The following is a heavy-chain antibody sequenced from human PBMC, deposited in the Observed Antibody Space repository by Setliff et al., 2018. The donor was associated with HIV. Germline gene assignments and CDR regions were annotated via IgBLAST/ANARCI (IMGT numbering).Heavy chain of an antibody. Sequence: ASVKVSCKASGYTFTGYYMHWVRQAPGQGLEWMGWINPNSGDTNYAQKFQGRVTMTRDTSISTAYTELSRLRSDDTAVYYCARGQYCGGDCYSVWGQGTLVTVS. CDR1: GYTFTGYY. CDR3: ARGQYCGGDCYSV. V-gene: IGHV1-2*02. D-gene: IGHD2-21*02. J-gene: IGHJ4*02. CDR2: INPNSGDT.